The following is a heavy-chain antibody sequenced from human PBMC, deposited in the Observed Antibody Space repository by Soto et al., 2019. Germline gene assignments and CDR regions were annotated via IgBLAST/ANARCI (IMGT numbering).Heavy chain of an antibody. CDR2: IIPIYGSA. J-gene: IGHJ6*02. Sequence: QAQLVQSGAEVKKPGSSVKVSCKVSGGTFSRNAISWVRQAPGQGLEWMGGIIPIYGSANYAQNFQGRVAISADESTSTAYMELVNLRSEDTAVYYCARDEGYSGYAEGTDVWGQGTTVTVSS. CDR1: GGTFSRNA. CDR3: ARDEGYSGYAEGTDV. V-gene: IGHV1-69*12. D-gene: IGHD5-12*01.